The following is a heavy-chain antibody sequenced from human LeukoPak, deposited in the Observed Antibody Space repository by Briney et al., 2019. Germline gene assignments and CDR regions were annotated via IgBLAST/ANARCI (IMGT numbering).Heavy chain of an antibody. CDR1: GFTFSDYY. V-gene: IGHV3-11*01. CDR3: AREGPKRGYLDY. J-gene: IGHJ4*02. CDR2: ISSSCNTI. Sequence: GWSLRLSCAASGFTFSDYYMSWIRQAPGTGLEWVSYISSSCNTIYYADSVKDRSTIYRDNAEHSLDLQINSLRADDTPVYYCAREGPKRGYLDYWGQGTLVTVSS. D-gene: IGHD3-16*01.